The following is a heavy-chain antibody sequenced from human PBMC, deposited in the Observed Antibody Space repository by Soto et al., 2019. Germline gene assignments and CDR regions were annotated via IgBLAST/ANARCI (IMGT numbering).Heavy chain of an antibody. CDR1: GFTFNNYA. V-gene: IGHV3-64D*06. CDR3: VKDARNYGAETYYYGMDV. CDR2: ISNNGGNT. J-gene: IGHJ6*02. D-gene: IGHD4-17*01. Sequence: EVQLVESGGGLVQPGGSLRLSCSASGFTFNNYAIHWVRQAPGKGLQYVSTISNNGGNTFYADSVKGRFTISRDNSKNTLYLQMSSLRAEDTAVYYCVKDARNYGAETYYYGMDVWGQGTTVTVSS.